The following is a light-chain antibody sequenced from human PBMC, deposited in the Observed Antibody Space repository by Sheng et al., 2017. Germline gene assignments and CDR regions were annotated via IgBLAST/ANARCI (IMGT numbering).Light chain of an antibody. CDR1: SGSIASYY. Sequence: FTLTQPRSVWESPGKTVTISCTRSSGSIASYYVQWYQQRPGSPPTTVIFDDDKRPSGVPDRFSGSVDSSSNSASLIISGLQTEDEADYYCQSYDSDDYVFGTVTKVTVL. CDR2: DDD. J-gene: IGLJ1*01. CDR3: QSYDSDDYV. V-gene: IGLV6-57*01.